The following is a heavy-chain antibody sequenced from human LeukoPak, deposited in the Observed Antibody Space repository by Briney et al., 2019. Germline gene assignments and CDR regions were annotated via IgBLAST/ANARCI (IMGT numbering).Heavy chain of an antibody. J-gene: IGHJ4*02. CDR3: ARDRVATPALFY. Sequence: ASVKVSCKASGYTFTGYYMHWVRQAPGQGLGWMGWINPNSGGTNYAQKFQGRVTMTRDTSISTAYIELSRLRSDDTAVYYCARDRVATPALFYWGQGTLVTVSS. V-gene: IGHV1-2*02. D-gene: IGHD2-21*02. CDR2: INPNSGGT. CDR1: GYTFTGYY.